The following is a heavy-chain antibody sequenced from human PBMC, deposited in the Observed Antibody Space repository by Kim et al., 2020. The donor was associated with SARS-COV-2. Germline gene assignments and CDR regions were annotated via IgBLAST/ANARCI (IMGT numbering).Heavy chain of an antibody. Sequence: GGSLRLSCAASGFTFSSYWMSWVRQAPGKGLEWVANIKQDGSEKYYVDSVKGRFTISRDNAKNSLYLQMNSLRAEDTAVYYCAREVHYDILTGYYFYYFDYWGQGTLVTVSS. CDR2: IKQDGSEK. J-gene: IGHJ4*02. V-gene: IGHV3-7*01. CDR1: GFTFSSYW. CDR3: AREVHYDILTGYYFYYFDY. D-gene: IGHD3-9*01.